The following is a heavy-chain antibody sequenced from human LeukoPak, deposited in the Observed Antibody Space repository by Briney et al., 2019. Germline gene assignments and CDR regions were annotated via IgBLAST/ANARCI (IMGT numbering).Heavy chain of an antibody. D-gene: IGHD1-26*01. J-gene: IGHJ4*02. V-gene: IGHV4-34*01. CDR1: GGSFSGYY. CDR2: INHSGST. Sequence: SETLSLTCAVYGGSFSGYYWSWIRRPPGKGLEWIGEINHSGSTNYNPSLKSRVTISVDTSKNQFSLKLSSVTAADTAVYYCARGHGGSYYWGQGTLVTVSS. CDR3: ARGHGGSYY.